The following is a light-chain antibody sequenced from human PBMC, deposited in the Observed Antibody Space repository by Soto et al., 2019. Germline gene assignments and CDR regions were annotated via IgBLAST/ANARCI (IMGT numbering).Light chain of an antibody. J-gene: IGLJ2*01. CDR1: SSNIGSNT. Sequence: QSVLTQPPSASGTPGQRVTISCSGSSSNIGSNTVNWYQQLPGTAPKLLIYSNNQRPSGVPDRFSGSKSGTSDSLAISGLQSEDEADYYCAAWDDSLNGPNVVFGGGTKLTVL. CDR2: SNN. CDR3: AAWDDSLNGPNVV. V-gene: IGLV1-44*01.